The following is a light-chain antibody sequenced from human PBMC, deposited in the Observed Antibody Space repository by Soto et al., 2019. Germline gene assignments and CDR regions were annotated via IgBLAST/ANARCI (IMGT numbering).Light chain of an antibody. CDR3: QQSYSSPYT. CDR2: AAS. CDR1: QSISSY. J-gene: IGKJ2*01. Sequence: DIQMTQSPSSLSASVGDRVTITCRASQSISSYLNWYQQKPGKAPNLLIYAASSLQSGVPARFSGSGSGTDFTLTVSSQQPVDFATDYCQQSYSSPYTFGQGTKLEIK. V-gene: IGKV1-39*01.